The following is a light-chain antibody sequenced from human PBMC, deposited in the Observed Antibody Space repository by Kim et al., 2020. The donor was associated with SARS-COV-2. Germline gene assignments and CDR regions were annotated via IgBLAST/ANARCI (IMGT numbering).Light chain of an antibody. V-gene: IGKV3-15*01. CDR2: GAS. Sequence: DIVMTQSPATLSVSPGDRVTVSCRASQSVSSRLAWYQQKPGQALRLLFDGASTMATGIPPRFSGSESGSEFTLTISSRQSEDFAVYHCQQYDNWPPTFGQGTKVDIK. CDR1: QSVSSR. CDR3: QQYDNWPPT. J-gene: IGKJ1*01.